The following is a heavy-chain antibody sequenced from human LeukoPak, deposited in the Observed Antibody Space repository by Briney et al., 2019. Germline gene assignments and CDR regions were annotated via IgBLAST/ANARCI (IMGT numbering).Heavy chain of an antibody. CDR2: IYHSGST. CDR1: GGSISSGGYD. CDR3: VTRIVASDYWYFDL. D-gene: IGHD3-22*01. Sequence: PSQTLSLTCTVSGGSISSGGYDWSWIRQPPGKGLERIGYIYHSGSTYYNPSLKSRVTISVDRSKNQFSLKLSSVTAAATAVYYCVTRIVASDYWYFDLWGRGTLVTVSS. V-gene: IGHV4-30-2*01. J-gene: IGHJ2*01.